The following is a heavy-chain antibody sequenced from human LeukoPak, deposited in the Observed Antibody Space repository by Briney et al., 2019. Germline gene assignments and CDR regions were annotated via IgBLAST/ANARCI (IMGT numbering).Heavy chain of an antibody. CDR1: GFTFSSYS. CDR2: ISSSSSTI. V-gene: IGHV3-48*04. Sequence: GGSLRLSCAASGFTFSSYSMNWVRQAPGKGLEWVSYISSSSSTIYYADSVKGRFTISRDNAKNSLYLQMNSLRAEDTAVYYCARDQSITIFGVVIPSTPFDYWGQGTLVTVSS. J-gene: IGHJ4*02. CDR3: ARDQSITIFGVVIPSTPFDY. D-gene: IGHD3-3*01.